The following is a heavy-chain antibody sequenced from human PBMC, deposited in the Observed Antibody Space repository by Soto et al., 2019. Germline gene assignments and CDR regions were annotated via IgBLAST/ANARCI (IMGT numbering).Heavy chain of an antibody. V-gene: IGHV4-39*01. D-gene: IGHD1-26*01. CDR1: GGSISSTFYY. Sequence: QLQLQESGPGLVKPSETLSLTCSLSGGSISSTFYYWGWIRQPPGKALEWIGSIYYSGTTFYNTPLKGRVPISIDTSKNQSSLRLTSVTATDTAVYFCARQKWEQPKWFDPWGQGTLVTVSS. J-gene: IGHJ5*02. CDR3: ARQKWEQPKWFDP. CDR2: IYYSGTT.